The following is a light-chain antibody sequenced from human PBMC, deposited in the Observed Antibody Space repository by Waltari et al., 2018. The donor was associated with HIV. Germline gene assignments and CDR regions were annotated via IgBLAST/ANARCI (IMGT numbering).Light chain of an antibody. J-gene: IGLJ3*02. CDR3: TSYLSSATPE. Sequence: QSALAQPASVSGSPGQTISISCTGVGSDIYKDVSWYQHRPGKVPKVIIYEVTNRPSVVSPRFSGSKSGNTSSLTISGLQSEDEADYFCTSYLSSATPEFGGGTRLTVL. CDR1: GSDIYKD. CDR2: EVT. V-gene: IGLV2-14*01.